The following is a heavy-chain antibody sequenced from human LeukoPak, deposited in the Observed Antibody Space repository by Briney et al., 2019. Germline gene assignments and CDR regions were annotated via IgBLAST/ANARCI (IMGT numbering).Heavy chain of an antibody. D-gene: IGHD5-18*01. V-gene: IGHV3-23*01. J-gene: IGHJ4*02. Sequence: GGSLRLSRAASGFTFSGYAMSWVRQAPRKGLEWVSIISVSGGSTYYADSVKGRFTISRDNSKNTLYLQMNSLRAEDTAVYYCAKDLDTAMVTAYWGQGTLVTVSS. CDR1: GFTFSGYA. CDR2: ISVSGGST. CDR3: AKDLDTAMVTAY.